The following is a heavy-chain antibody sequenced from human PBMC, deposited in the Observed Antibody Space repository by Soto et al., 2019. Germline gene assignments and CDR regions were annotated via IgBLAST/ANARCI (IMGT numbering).Heavy chain of an antibody. V-gene: IGHV5-51*01. Sequence: PGESLKISCKGSGYSFTSYWIGWARQMPGKGLEWMGIIYPGDSDTRYSPSFQGQVTISADKSIGTAYLQWSSLKASDTAMYYCGRVRGVINYGMDVWGQGTTVTVSS. J-gene: IGHJ6*02. CDR1: GYSFTSYW. CDR3: GRVRGVINYGMDV. D-gene: IGHD3-10*01. CDR2: IYPGDSDT.